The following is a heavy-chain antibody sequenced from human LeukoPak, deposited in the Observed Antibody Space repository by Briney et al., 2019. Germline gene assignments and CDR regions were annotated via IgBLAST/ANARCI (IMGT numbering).Heavy chain of an antibody. CDR3: ARDGRDTAMVTGFDY. D-gene: IGHD5-18*01. Sequence: GGSLRLSCVASGFSFSHYGMHWVRQAPGKGLEWVAVISYDGSNKYYADSVKGRFTISRDNSKNTLYLQMNSLRAEDTAVYYCARDGRDTAMVTGFDYWGQGTLVTVSS. CDR2: ISYDGSNK. CDR1: GFSFSHYG. V-gene: IGHV3-30*19. J-gene: IGHJ4*02.